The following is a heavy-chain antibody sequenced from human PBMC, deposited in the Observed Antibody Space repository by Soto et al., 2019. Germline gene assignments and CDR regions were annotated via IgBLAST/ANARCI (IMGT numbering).Heavy chain of an antibody. Sequence: QVQLVESGGGVVQPGRSLRLSCAASGFTFSSYGMHWVRQAPGKGLEWVAGIWYDGSEKYYGDSVKGRFTTSRDNSRNTLYLQMNSLRGEDTAMYYCARASFDTSGDYYNGMDDWGQGTTVTVSS. D-gene: IGHD3-22*01. CDR3: ARASFDTSGDYYNGMDD. V-gene: IGHV3-33*01. J-gene: IGHJ6*02. CDR1: GFTFSSYG. CDR2: IWYDGSEK.